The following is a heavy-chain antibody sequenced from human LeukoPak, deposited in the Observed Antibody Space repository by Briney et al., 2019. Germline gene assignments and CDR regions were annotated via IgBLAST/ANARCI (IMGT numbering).Heavy chain of an antibody. Sequence: SETLSLTCTVSGYSISSNYWSWIRQPPGKGLEWIGYIYNGAITSYNSSLKSRVTISVDTSKNHFSLKLSSVTAADTAVYYCARDPSSSWGGVAGYFDYWGQGTLVTVSS. D-gene: IGHD6-19*01. CDR2: IYNGAIT. J-gene: IGHJ4*02. CDR1: GYSISSNY. CDR3: ARDPSSSWGGVAGYFDY. V-gene: IGHV4-59*01.